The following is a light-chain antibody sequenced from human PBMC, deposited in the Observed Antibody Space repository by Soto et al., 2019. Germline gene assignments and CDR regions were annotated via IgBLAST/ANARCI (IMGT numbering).Light chain of an antibody. CDR3: SSYTSVSTGVV. J-gene: IGLJ2*01. V-gene: IGLV2-14*01. CDR1: SSDIGDYDY. CDR2: EVS. Sequence: QSALTQPASVSGSPGQSITISCTGTSSDIGDYDYVSWYQHLPGKAPKLMISEVSHRPSGVSNRFSGSKSGNTASLTISGLQAEDEADYYCSSYTSVSTGVVFGGGTKLTVL.